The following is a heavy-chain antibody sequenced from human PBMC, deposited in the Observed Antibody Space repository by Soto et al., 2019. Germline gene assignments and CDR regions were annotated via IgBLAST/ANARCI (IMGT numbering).Heavy chain of an antibody. V-gene: IGHV3-21*06. CDR2: ISLTTNYI. CDR1: GFTFTRYS. Sequence: PGGSLRPPVAASGFTFTRYSTNWVRQAPGKGLEWVSSISLTTNYICYGDSMKGRFTIPRDNAKNSLSLEMNSRRAEDTAVYYCARESEDLTSNFDYWGQGTLVTVSS. J-gene: IGHJ4*02. CDR3: ARESEDLTSNFDY.